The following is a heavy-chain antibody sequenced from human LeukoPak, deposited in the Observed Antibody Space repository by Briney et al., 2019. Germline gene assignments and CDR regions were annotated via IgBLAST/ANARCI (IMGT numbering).Heavy chain of an antibody. CDR1: GGSISSYY. Sequence: SETLSLTCTVSGGSISSYYWSWIRQPPGQGLEWIGYIYYSGSTNYNPSLKSRVTISVDTSKNQFSLKQSSVTAADTAAYYCATFSSSTLYYYGMDVWGQGTTVTVSS. V-gene: IGHV4-59*01. D-gene: IGHD6-6*01. CDR2: IYYSGST. CDR3: ATFSSSTLYYYGMDV. J-gene: IGHJ6*02.